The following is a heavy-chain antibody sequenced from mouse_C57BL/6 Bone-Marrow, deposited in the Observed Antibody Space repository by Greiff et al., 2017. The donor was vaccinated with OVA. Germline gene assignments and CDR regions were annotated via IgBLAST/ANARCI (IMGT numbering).Heavy chain of an antibody. V-gene: IGHV1-81*01. CDR1: GYTFTSYG. CDR2: IYPRSGNT. CDR3: ASLWLRRAY. D-gene: IGHD2-2*01. J-gene: IGHJ3*01. Sequence: QVQLKESGAELARPGASVKLSCKASGYTFTSYGISWVKQRTGQGLEWIGEIYPRSGNTYYNEKFKGKATLTADKSSSTAYMELRSLTSEDSAVYFCASLWLRRAYWGQGTLVTVSA.